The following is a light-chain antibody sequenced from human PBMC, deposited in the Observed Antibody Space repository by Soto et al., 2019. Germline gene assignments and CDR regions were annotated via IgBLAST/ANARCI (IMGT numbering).Light chain of an antibody. CDR2: GAS. CDR3: QQYYSWPPLT. J-gene: IGKJ4*01. Sequence: EIVMTQSPATLSVSPGERATLSCRASQSVSTDLAWYQQKLGQAPRLLIYGASTRATGIPARFSGSGSGTEFTPTISSLQSEDFAVYYCQQYYSWPPLTFGGGTKVEI. V-gene: IGKV3-15*01. CDR1: QSVSTD.